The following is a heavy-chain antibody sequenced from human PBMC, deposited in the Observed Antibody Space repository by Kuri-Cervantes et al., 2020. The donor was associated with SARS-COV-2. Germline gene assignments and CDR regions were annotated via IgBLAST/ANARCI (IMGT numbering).Heavy chain of an antibody. D-gene: IGHD3-10*01. CDR2: IWYDGSNK. CDR3: AKAQKGFGELFVY. V-gene: IGHV3-33*06. CDR1: GFTFSSYG. Sequence: GGSLRLSCAASGFTFSSYGMHWVRQAPGKGLEWVAVIWYDGSNKYYADSVKSRFTISRDNSKNTLYLQMNSLRAEDTAVYYCAKAQKGFGELFVYWGQGTLVTVPS. J-gene: IGHJ4*02.